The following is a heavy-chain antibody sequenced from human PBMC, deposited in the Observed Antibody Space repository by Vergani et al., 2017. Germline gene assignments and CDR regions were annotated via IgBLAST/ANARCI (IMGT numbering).Heavy chain of an antibody. Sequence: QVKLQDSGPGLLKPSQTLSLTCTVSGESIRSGSHYWSWIRQPAGKGPEWIGHIHTGGSTDLNPSFKNRVSISVDTSKSQFSLKLNSVTVADTAVYYCARSRPYCTSGSCPAIWGQGTLVTVSS. CDR1: GESIRSGSHY. V-gene: IGHV4-61*02. CDR2: IHTGGST. D-gene: IGHD2-15*01. CDR3: ARSRPYCTSGSCPAI. J-gene: IGHJ4*02.